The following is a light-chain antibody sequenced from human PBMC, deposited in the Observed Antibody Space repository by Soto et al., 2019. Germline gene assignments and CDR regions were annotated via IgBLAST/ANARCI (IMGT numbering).Light chain of an antibody. CDR2: DAS. Sequence: IQRTHSSSTLPASVSDRVTITCRAIQSISSWFAWYQQKPGKAPKLLIYDASSLESGVPSRFSGSGSGTEFTLTISSLQPDDFATYYYQHYNSYSPKWTFGQGTKVDIK. V-gene: IGKV1-5*01. CDR1: QSISSW. J-gene: IGKJ1*01. CDR3: QHYNSYSPKWT.